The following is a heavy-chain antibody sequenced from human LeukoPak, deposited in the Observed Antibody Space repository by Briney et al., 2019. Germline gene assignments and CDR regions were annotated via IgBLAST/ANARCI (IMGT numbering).Heavy chain of an antibody. J-gene: IGHJ4*02. CDR1: GFTFSSYS. D-gene: IGHD3-10*01. CDR2: ISSSSSYI. CDR3: AKKSPGSFDY. Sequence: PGGSLRLSCAASGFTFSSYSMNWVRQAPGKGLEWVSSISSSSSYIYYADSVKGRFTISRDNSKNTLYLQMNSLRAEDTAVYYCAKKSPGSFDYWGQGTLVTVSS. V-gene: IGHV3-21*04.